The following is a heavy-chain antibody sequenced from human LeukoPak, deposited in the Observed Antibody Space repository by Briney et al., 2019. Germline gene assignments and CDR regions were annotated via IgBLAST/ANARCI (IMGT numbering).Heavy chain of an antibody. D-gene: IGHD1-26*01. CDR1: GYTFTGYY. V-gene: IGHV1-69*06. CDR3: ARVSNSGSYYYGFFDY. J-gene: IGHJ4*02. CDR2: IIPIFGTA. Sequence: GASVKVSCKASGYTFTGYYMHWVRQAPGQGLEWMGGIIPIFGTANYAQKFQGRVKITADKSTSTAYMELSSLRSEDTAVYYCARVSNSGSYYYGFFDYWGQGTLVTVSS.